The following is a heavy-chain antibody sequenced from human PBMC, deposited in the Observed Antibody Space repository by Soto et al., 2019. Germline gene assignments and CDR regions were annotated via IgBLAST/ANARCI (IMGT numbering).Heavy chain of an antibody. J-gene: IGHJ4*02. D-gene: IGHD3-3*01. CDR2: ISAYNGNT. Sequence: ASVKVSCKASGYTYTSYGISWVRQAPGQGLEWMGWISAYNGNTNYAQKLQGRVTMTTDTSTSTAYMELRSLRSDDTAVYYCARDVLRFLEWYRFDYWGQGTLVTVSS. V-gene: IGHV1-18*01. CDR1: GYTYTSYG. CDR3: ARDVLRFLEWYRFDY.